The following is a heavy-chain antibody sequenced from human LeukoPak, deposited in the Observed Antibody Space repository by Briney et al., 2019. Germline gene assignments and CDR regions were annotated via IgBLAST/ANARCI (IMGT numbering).Heavy chain of an antibody. D-gene: IGHD3-3*01. CDR3: ARQTHYDLGAFDI. CDR2: IYPGDSDT. J-gene: IGHJ3*02. Sequence: GESLKISCKGPGYSFTSYWIGWVRQMPGKGLEWMGIIYPGDSDTRYSPSFQGQVTISADKSISTAYLQWSSLKASDTAMYYCARQTHYDLGAFDIWGQGTMVTVSS. CDR1: GYSFTSYW. V-gene: IGHV5-51*01.